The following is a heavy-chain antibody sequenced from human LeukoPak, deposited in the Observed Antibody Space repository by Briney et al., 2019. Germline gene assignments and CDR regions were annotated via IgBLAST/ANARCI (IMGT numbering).Heavy chain of an antibody. V-gene: IGHV3-7*01. D-gene: IGHD3-16*01. CDR1: GFTFSSYS. Sequence: PGGSLRLSCAASGFTFSSYSMNWVRQAPGKGLEWVANIKQDGSEKYYVDSVKGRFTISRDNAKNSLYLQINSLRAEDTAVYYCASLGAYYYGMDVWGQGTTVTVSS. CDR3: ASLGAYYYGMDV. CDR2: IKQDGSEK. J-gene: IGHJ6*02.